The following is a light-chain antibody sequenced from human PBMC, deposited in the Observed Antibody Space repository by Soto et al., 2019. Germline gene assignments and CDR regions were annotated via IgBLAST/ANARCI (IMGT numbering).Light chain of an antibody. CDR1: HSISER. Sequence: IQMPQSPSTLTASLGARVAIICRASHSISERLEWYQQKLGKAPNLLIYKASTLEIGVPSRYRGSASGTEFTLTISSLHPDDFETYYCQQHSDYPLTFGGGTKVDIK. CDR3: QQHSDYPLT. J-gene: IGKJ4*01. CDR2: KAS. V-gene: IGKV1-5*03.